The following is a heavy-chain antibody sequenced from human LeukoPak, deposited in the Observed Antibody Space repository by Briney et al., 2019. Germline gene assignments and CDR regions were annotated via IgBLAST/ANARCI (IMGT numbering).Heavy chain of an antibody. CDR3: AATTVTMGGFDY. V-gene: IGHV3-30*02. J-gene: IGHJ4*02. CDR1: GFTFSSYG. Sequence: GGSLRLSCAASGFTFSSYGMHWVRQAPGKGLEWVAFIRYDGSNKYYADSVKGRFTISRDNSKNTLYLQMNSLRAEDTAVYYCAATTVTMGGFDYWGQGTLVTVSS. CDR2: IRYDGSNK. D-gene: IGHD4-17*01.